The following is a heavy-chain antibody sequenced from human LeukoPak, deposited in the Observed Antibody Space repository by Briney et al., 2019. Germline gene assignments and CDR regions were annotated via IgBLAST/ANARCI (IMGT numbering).Heavy chain of an antibody. Sequence: ASVKVSCKASGYTFTGYDINWVRQATGQGLEWMGWMNPNSGNTGYAQKFQGRVTMTRNTSISTAYMELSSLRSEDTAVYYCARGRKRYVGIAAADFDYWGQGTLVTVSS. J-gene: IGHJ4*02. D-gene: IGHD6-13*01. V-gene: IGHV1-8*01. CDR1: GYTFTGYD. CDR2: MNPNSGNT. CDR3: ARGRKRYVGIAAADFDY.